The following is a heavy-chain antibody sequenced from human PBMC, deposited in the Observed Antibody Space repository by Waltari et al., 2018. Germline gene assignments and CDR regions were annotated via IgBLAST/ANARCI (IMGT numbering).Heavy chain of an antibody. D-gene: IGHD6-19*01. CDR1: GVTFSSHE. Sequence: EVPLVESGGGLVQPGGSLRLSCAASGVTFSSHELNWVRQAQGKGPEWVSYISSSGSTIYYADSVNGRFTISRDNAKNSLYLQMNSLRAEDTAVYYCARDRVRAVAGWAGYYYCMDVWGQGTTVTVSS. J-gene: IGHJ6*02. CDR3: ARDRVRAVAGWAGYYYCMDV. CDR2: ISSSGSTI. V-gene: IGHV3-48*03.